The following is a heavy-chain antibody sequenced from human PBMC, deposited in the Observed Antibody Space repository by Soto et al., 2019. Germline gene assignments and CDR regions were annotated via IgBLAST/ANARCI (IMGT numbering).Heavy chain of an antibody. J-gene: IGHJ2*01. CDR3: AKDKFQKSGGWYGYFDL. Sequence: GGSLRLSCAASGFTFSSFAMGWVRQAPGEGLEWVSTISDDGAGTYYADSVRGRFTISRDNSKNTLYLQMNSLRAEDTAVYYCAKDKFQKSGGWYGYFDLWGRGTLVTVSS. D-gene: IGHD6-19*01. CDR2: ISDDGAGT. CDR1: GFTFSSFA. V-gene: IGHV3-23*01.